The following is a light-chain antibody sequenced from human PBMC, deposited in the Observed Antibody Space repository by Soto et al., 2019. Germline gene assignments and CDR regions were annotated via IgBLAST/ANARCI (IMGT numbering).Light chain of an antibody. J-gene: IGLJ2*01. CDR2: EVS. CDR1: SSDVGGYNY. Sequence: QSALTQPPSASGSPGQSVTISCTGTSSDVGGYNYVSWYQQHPGKAPKLMIYEVSKRPSGVPDRFSGSKSGNTASLTVSGLQAEDEADYYCSSYPGSNNFARVFGGGTQLTVL. V-gene: IGLV2-8*01. CDR3: SSYPGSNNFARV.